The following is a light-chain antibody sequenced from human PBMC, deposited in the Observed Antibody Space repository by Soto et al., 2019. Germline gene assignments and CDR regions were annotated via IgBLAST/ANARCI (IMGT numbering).Light chain of an antibody. J-gene: IGKJ3*01. CDR1: QSVKNNY. CDR3: QQYANFPRT. Sequence: EIVLTQSPGTLSLSPGERATLSCRASQSVKNNYLAWYRQRPGQAPRLLIYAASSRAPGIPDRFSGSGSGTDFTLTIRRLEPEDFAVYYWQQYANFPRTFGPGTRVDI. V-gene: IGKV3-20*01. CDR2: AAS.